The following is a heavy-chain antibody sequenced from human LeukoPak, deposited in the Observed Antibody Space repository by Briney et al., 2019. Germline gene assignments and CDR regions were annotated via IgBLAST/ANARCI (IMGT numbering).Heavy chain of an antibody. CDR2: IYNSGST. D-gene: IGHD3-10*01. J-gene: IGHJ4*02. V-gene: IGHV4-59*01. Sequence: SETLSLTCSVSGGSISSFCWSWIRQPPGRGLEWIGYIYNSGSTNYNPSLKSRVTISVDTSKNQFSLKLSSVTAADTAVYYCARVSWFGERYYFDYWGQGTLVTVSS. CDR1: GGSISSFC. CDR3: ARVSWFGERYYFDY.